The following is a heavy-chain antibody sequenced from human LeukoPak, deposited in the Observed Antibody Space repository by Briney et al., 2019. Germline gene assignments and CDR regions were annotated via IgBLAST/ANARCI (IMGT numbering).Heavy chain of an antibody. CDR3: ARASVDYFYY. V-gene: IGHV3-21*01. J-gene: IGHJ4*02. Sequence: PGGSLRLSCASSGFTFSSYSMNWVRHAPGKGLECVSSISSISSYIYYADSVKGRFTISRDIAKNSLHLQMNSLRAEETAVYYCARASVDYFYYWGQGTLVTVSS. CDR1: GFTFSSYS. CDR2: ISSISSYI.